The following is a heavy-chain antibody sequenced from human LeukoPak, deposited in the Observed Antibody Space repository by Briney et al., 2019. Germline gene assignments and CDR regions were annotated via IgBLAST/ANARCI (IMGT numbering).Heavy chain of an antibody. CDR1: GYTFTSYG. D-gene: IGHD2-15*01. CDR3: ARDSPVVAATPDDY. J-gene: IGHJ4*02. CDR2: ISAYNGNT. V-gene: IGHV1-18*01. Sequence: EASVKVSCKASGYTFTSYGISWVRQAPGQGLEWMGWISAYNGNTNYAQKLQGRVTMTTDTSTSTAYMELRSLRSDDTAVYYCARDSPVVAATPDDYWGQGTLVTVSS.